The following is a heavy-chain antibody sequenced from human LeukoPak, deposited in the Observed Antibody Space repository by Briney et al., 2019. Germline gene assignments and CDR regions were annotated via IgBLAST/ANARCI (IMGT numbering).Heavy chain of an antibody. D-gene: IGHD3-10*01. Sequence: ASVKVSCKASGYTFTSYGISWVRQAPGQGLEWMGWISAYNGNTNYAQKLQGRVTLTTDTSTSTAYMELRSLRSDDTAVYYCAGDRPLLWFGELDLGRTYYYYGMDVWGKGTTVTVSS. CDR3: AGDRPLLWFGELDLGRTYYYYGMDV. J-gene: IGHJ6*04. CDR2: ISAYNGNT. CDR1: GYTFTSYG. V-gene: IGHV1-18*04.